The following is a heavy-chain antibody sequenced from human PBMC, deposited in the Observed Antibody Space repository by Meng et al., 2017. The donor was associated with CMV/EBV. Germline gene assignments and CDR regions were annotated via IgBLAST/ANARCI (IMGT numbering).Heavy chain of an antibody. Sequence: SGASVLSGCYYCSSFRPPPAKALDWVGSVYHRRAPHYSPSFETRLTIDLDMSQNHISLTLTSATAADTAVYYCARTSESPHTMASDLWGQGTLVPSPQ. V-gene: IGHV4-39*02. CDR2: VYHRRAP. CDR1: GASVLSGCYY. D-gene: IGHD3-10*01. CDR3: ARTSESPHTMASDL. J-gene: IGHJ5*02.